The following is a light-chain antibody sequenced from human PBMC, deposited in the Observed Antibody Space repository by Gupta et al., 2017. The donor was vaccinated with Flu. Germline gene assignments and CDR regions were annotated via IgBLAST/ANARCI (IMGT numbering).Light chain of an antibody. CDR3: QQEVNTPGT. CDR1: QSGFSSSNNANY. J-gene: IGKJ1*01. Sequence: DIVMTQSPDSLAVSVGERATITCKSSQSGFSSSNNANYLSWYQHKPGQPPKLLIYWASTRDSGVPDRFIGSGSGTDFTLTISSLQAEDVAVYFCQQEVNTPGTFGQGTKVEVK. V-gene: IGKV4-1*01. CDR2: WAS.